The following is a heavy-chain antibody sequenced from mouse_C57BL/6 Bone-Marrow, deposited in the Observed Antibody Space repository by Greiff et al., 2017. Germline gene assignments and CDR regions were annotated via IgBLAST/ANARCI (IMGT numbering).Heavy chain of an antibody. CDR3: ARVTDGYYEGYAMDY. CDR1: GYTFTSYW. D-gene: IGHD2-3*01. CDR2: IDPSDSYT. V-gene: IGHV1-59*01. Sequence: QVQLQQPGAELVRPGTSVKLSCKASGYTFTSYWMHWVKQRPGQGLEWIGVIDPSDSYTNYNQKFKGKATLTVDTSASTAYMQLSSLTSEDSAVYYGARVTDGYYEGYAMDYWGQGTSVTVSS. J-gene: IGHJ4*01.